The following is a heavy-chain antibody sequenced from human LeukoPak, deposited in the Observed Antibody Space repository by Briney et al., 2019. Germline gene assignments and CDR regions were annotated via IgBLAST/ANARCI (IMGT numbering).Heavy chain of an antibody. CDR3: TALATYSYGPIDY. V-gene: IGHV3-11*01. CDR2: ISSGSHTI. CDR1: GFSFSDYF. D-gene: IGHD5-18*01. Sequence: PGGSLSLSCAASGFSFSDYFMSWVRQAPGRGLEFLSYISSGSHTIYYADSVKGRFAISRDNARNSLSLQMHSLRAEDTAVYYCTALATYSYGPIDYWGPGTLVTVSS. J-gene: IGHJ4*02.